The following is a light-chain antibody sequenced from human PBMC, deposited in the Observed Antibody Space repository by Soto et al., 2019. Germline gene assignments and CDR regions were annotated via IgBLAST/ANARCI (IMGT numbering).Light chain of an antibody. CDR2: GAS. CDR1: QSVSSSY. J-gene: IGKJ1*01. CDR3: QKYGSSLWT. V-gene: IGKV3-20*01. Sequence: EIVLTQSPGTLSLSPGERATLSCRASQSVSSSYLAWYQQKPGQAPRLLIYGASSRATGIPDRFSGSGSGTDFTLTISRLEPKDFAVYYCQKYGSSLWTFGQGTKVKIK.